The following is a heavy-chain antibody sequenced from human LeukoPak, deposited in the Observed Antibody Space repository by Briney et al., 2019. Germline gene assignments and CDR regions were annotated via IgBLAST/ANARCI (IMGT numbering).Heavy chain of an antibody. D-gene: IGHD3-10*01. CDR2: ISYDGNYK. Sequence: PGRSLRLSCAASGFTFSNYAMHWVRQAPGKGLEWVAIISYDGNYKYYAGSVKGRFAISRDNSKNTLYLQMNSLRPEDTVVYYCARDHYSGSESYRGLAYWGQGTLVTVSS. CDR3: ARDHYSGSESYRGLAY. CDR1: GFTFSNYA. J-gene: IGHJ4*02. V-gene: IGHV3-30*09.